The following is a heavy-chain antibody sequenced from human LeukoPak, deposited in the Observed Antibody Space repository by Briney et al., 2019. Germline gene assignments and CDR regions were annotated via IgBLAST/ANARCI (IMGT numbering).Heavy chain of an antibody. Sequence: GGSLRLSCAASGFTFSSYWMSWVRQAPGKGLEWVANIKQDGSEKYYVDSVKGRFTISRDNAKNSLYLQMNSLRAEDTAVYYCARDLNSYGIRFRYGSGSCPDYWGQGTLVTVSS. J-gene: IGHJ4*02. CDR1: GFTFSSYW. CDR2: IKQDGSEK. D-gene: IGHD3-10*01. V-gene: IGHV3-7*01. CDR3: ARDLNSYGIRFRYGSGSCPDY.